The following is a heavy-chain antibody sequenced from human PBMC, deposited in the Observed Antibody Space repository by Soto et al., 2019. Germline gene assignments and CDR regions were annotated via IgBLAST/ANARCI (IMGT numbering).Heavy chain of an antibody. CDR3: ARAKRTLSTCDV. CDR2: INPNTGDT. J-gene: IGHJ4*02. CDR1: GYTFTTGD. D-gene: IGHD2-21*02. Sequence: QVQLLQSGAEVKKPGASVKVSCKASGYTFTTGDLNWVRQAPGQGLEWMGWINPNTGDTGYAQKFKGRLTMTRDTSIGTAYMELSNLRSEDTAFYYCARAKRTLSTCDVWGQGTLVTVSS. V-gene: IGHV1-8*01.